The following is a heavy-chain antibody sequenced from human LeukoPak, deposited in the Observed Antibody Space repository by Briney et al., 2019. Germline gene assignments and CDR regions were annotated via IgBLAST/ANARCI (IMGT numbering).Heavy chain of an antibody. J-gene: IGHJ5*02. CDR3: ARRTVDSSGYYWFDP. V-gene: IGHV5-51*01. CDR2: IYPGDSDT. Sequence: GESLKISCKGSGYSFTSYWVGWVRQMPGKGLEWMGIIYPGDSDTRYSPSFQGQVIISADKSISTADLQWSSLKASDTAMYYCARRTVDSSGYYWFDPWGQGTLVTVSS. CDR1: GYSFTSYW. D-gene: IGHD3-22*01.